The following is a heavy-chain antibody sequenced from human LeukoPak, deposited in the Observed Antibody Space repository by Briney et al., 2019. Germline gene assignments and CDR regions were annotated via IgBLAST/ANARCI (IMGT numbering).Heavy chain of an antibody. V-gene: IGHV1-18*04. Sequence: GASVKVSCKASGYTFTSYGISWVRQAPGQGLEWMGWISAYNGNTNYAQKLQGRVTMTTDTSTSTAYMELRSLRSDDTAVYYCARDQFIYCSSTSCYENWFDPWGQGTLATVSS. CDR1: GYTFTSYG. J-gene: IGHJ5*02. CDR3: ARDQFIYCSSTSCYENWFDP. D-gene: IGHD2-2*01. CDR2: ISAYNGNT.